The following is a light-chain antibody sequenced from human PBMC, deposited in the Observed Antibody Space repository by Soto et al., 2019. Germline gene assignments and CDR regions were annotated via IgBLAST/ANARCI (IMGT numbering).Light chain of an antibody. J-gene: IGLJ2*01. V-gene: IGLV2-14*03. CDR2: DVS. CDR3: SSFTSSSTLL. CDR1: SSDVGGYDF. Sequence: QSALTQPASVSGSPGQSITISCTGISSDVGGYDFVSWYQQHPGKAPKLMIFDVSDRPSGVSNRFSGSKSGNTASLTISGLQAEDDADYYCSSFTSSSTLLFGGGTKLTVL.